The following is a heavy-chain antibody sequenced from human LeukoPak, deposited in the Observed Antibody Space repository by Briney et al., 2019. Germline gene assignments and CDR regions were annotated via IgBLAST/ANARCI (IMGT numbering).Heavy chain of an antibody. Sequence: SETLSLTCAVYGGSFSGYYWSWIRQPPGKGLEWIGGINHSGSTNYNPSLKSRVTISVDTSKNQFSLKLSSVTAADTAVYYCARDHRRGYSYGYENWGQGTLVTVSS. CDR1: GGSFSGYY. CDR3: ARDHRRGYSYGYEN. J-gene: IGHJ4*02. D-gene: IGHD5-18*01. V-gene: IGHV4-34*01. CDR2: INHSGST.